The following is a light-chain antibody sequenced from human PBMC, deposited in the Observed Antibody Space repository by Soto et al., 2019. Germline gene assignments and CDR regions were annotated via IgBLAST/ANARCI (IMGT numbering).Light chain of an antibody. CDR1: QSVSSSY. Sequence: EIVLTQSPGTLSLSPGERATLSCRVSQSVSSSYLAWYQQKPGQAPRLLIYGASSRATGIPDRFSGSGSGTDFTLTISRLEPEDIAVYYCQQYGSSPTFGQATKVEI. CDR3: QQYGSSPT. CDR2: GAS. V-gene: IGKV3-20*01. J-gene: IGKJ1*01.